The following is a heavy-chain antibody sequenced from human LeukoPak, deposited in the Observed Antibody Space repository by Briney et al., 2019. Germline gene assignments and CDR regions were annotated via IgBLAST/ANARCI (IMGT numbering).Heavy chain of an antibody. Sequence: PSGSLSLTCTVSNYSLSTDYYWGWIRQPPGKGLEWIGTMYHSGSTYYNPSLKSRVTISVDTSKNQFSLKLSSVTASDTAVYYCARYDVWGSYRAFDYWGQGTLVTVSS. CDR1: NYSLSTDYY. D-gene: IGHD3-16*02. CDR3: ARYDVWGSYRAFDY. V-gene: IGHV4-38-2*02. CDR2: MYHSGST. J-gene: IGHJ4*02.